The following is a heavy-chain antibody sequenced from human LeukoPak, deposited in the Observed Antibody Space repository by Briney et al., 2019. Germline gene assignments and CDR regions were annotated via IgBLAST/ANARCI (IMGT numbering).Heavy chain of an antibody. CDR2: ISSRGSNI. J-gene: IGHJ4*02. CDR3: ARDGGWLFDY. V-gene: IGHV3-11*04. D-gene: IGHD3-9*01. CDR1: GFTFNDYY. Sequence: GGSLRLSCAASGFTFNDYYMTWIRQAPGKGLEWVSHISSRGSNIYYADSVKGRFTVSRDNAKNSLYLQMNSLRAEDTAVYYCARDGGWLFDYWGQGTLVIVSS.